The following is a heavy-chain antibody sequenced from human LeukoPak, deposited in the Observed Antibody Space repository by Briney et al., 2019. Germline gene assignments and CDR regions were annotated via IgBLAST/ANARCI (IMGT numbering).Heavy chain of an antibody. CDR1: GGSISSSSYY. V-gene: IGHV4-39*01. J-gene: IGHJ4*02. Sequence: PSETLSLTCTVSGGSISSSSYYWGWIRQPPGKGLEWIGSIYYSGSTYYNPSLKSRVTISVDTSKNQFSLKLSSVTAADTAVYYCARRPLPHCSSTSCYGGTFDYWGRGTLVTVSS. D-gene: IGHD2-2*01. CDR2: IYYSGST. CDR3: ARRPLPHCSSTSCYGGTFDY.